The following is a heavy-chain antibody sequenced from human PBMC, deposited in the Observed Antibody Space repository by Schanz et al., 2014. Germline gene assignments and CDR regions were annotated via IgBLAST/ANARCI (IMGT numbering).Heavy chain of an antibody. CDR3: ARGGFFDSTSFDS. Sequence: QVQLVQSGVEVKRPGASVRVSCKASGYTFTTYYIHWVRQAPGQGLEWMGKINPSSGTTRIAQNFQGRLTVTRDTSTSTVNMELGSLRSEDTAVYYCARGGFFDSTSFDSWGQGTLVTVSS. D-gene: IGHD2-2*01. CDR1: GYTFTTYY. V-gene: IGHV1-46*03. J-gene: IGHJ4*02. CDR2: INPSSGTT.